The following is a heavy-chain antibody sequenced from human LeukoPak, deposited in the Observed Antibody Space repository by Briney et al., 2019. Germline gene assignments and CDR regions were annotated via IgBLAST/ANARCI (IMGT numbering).Heavy chain of an antibody. V-gene: IGHV3-48*03. CDR2: ISSSGSTI. J-gene: IGHJ5*02. D-gene: IGHD3-10*01. CDR1: GFSFSTYE. CDR3: ARDSGTTGEVKFDP. Sequence: GGSLRLSCAASGFSFSTYEMNWVRQAPGKGLEWVSYISSSGSTIYYADSVKGRFTISRDSAKNSLYLQMNSLRAEETAVYYCARDSGTTGEVKFDPWGQGTLVTVSS.